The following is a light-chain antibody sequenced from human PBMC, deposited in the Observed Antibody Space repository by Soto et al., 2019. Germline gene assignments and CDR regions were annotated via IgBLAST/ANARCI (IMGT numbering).Light chain of an antibody. CDR2: DVT. CDR3: SSYTTSNTLV. V-gene: IGLV2-14*03. CDR1: SSDVGAYNF. J-gene: IGLJ2*01. Sequence: QSALTQPASVSGSPGQSITISCTGTSSDVGAYNFVSWYQQHPGKAPKLMICDVTNRPSGVSSRFSGSKSGNTASLAISGLQAEDEADYYCSSYTTSNTLVFGGGTKLTVL.